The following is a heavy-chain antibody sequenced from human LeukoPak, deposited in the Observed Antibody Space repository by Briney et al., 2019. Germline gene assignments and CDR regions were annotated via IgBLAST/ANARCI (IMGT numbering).Heavy chain of an antibody. CDR3: ARGRIASGAYYYYMDV. V-gene: IGHV4-34*01. D-gene: IGHD2-21*01. J-gene: IGHJ6*03. CDR2: INHSGST. CDR1: GGSFSGYY. Sequence: SETLSLTCAVFGGSFSGYYWSWIRQPPGKGLEWIGEINHSGSTIYNPSFKSRVTISVDTSKNQVSLKLSSVTAADTAAYYCARGRIASGAYYYYMDVWGKGTTVTVSS.